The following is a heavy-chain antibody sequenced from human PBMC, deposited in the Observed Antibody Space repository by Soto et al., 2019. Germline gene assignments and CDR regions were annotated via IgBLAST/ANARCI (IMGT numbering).Heavy chain of an antibody. CDR1: GFTFDDYG. Sequence: EVQLVESGGGVVRPGGSLRLSCAASGFTFDDYGMSWVRQAPGKGLEWVSGINWNGGSTGYADSVKGRFTISRDNAKNSLYLQMNSLRAEDTALYHCARDLHMTTVTTGRSGVPRGDMDVWGKGTTVTVSS. CDR3: ARDLHMTTVTTGRSGVPRGDMDV. D-gene: IGHD4-17*01. CDR2: INWNGGST. J-gene: IGHJ6*03. V-gene: IGHV3-20*01.